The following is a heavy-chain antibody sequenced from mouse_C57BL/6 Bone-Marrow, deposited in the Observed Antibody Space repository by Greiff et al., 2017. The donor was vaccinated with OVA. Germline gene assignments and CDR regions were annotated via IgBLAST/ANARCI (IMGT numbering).Heavy chain of an antibody. CDR2: IYPRSGNT. J-gene: IGHJ1*03. V-gene: IGHV1-81*01. CDR3: ARGDGDYDWYFDV. Sequence: VQLQQSGAELARPGASVKLSCKASGYTFTSYGISWVKQRTGQGLEWIGEIYPRSGNTYYNEKFKGKATLTADKSSSTAYMELRSLTSEDSAVYFCARGDGDYDWYFDVWGTGTTVTVSS. D-gene: IGHD2-4*01. CDR1: GYTFTSYG.